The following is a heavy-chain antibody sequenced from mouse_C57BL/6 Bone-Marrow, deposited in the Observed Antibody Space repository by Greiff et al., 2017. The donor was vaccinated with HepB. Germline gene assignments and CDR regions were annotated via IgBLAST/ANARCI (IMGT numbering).Heavy chain of an antibody. J-gene: IGHJ3*01. D-gene: IGHD1-1*02. CDR3: ARNYYFAY. CDR2: INPGSGGT. CDR1: GYAFTNYL. V-gene: IGHV1-54*01. Sequence: VQLQQSGAELVRPGPSVKVSCKASGYAFTNYLIEWVKQRPGQGLEWIGVINPGSGGTNYNEKFKGKATLTADKSSSTAYMQLSSLTSEDSAVYFCARNYYFAYWGQGTLVTVSA.